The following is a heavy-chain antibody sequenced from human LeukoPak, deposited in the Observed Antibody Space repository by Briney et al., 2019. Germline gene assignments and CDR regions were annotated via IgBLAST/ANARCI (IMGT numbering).Heavy chain of an antibody. J-gene: IGHJ4*02. CDR2: ISAYNGNT. CDR3: ARDSFIGIRIVVVAATNFDY. Sequence: ASVKVSCKASGYTFTSYGISWVRQAPGQGLEWMGWISAYNGNTNYAQKLQGRVTMTTDTSTSTAYMELRSLRSDDTAVYYCARDSFIGIRIVVVAATNFDYWGQGTLVTVSS. CDR1: GYTFTSYG. D-gene: IGHD2-15*01. V-gene: IGHV1-18*01.